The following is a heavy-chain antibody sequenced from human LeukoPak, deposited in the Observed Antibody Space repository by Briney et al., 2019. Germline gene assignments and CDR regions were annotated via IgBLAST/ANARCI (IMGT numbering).Heavy chain of an antibody. CDR1: GYSFTSYW. Sequence: GESLKISCKGSGYSFTSYWIGWVRQMPGKGLVWVSRINSDGSSTSYADSVTGRFTISRDNAKNTLYLQMNSLRVEDTAVYYCARVSHYYDGSGYGYYFDYWGQGTLVTVSS. V-gene: IGHV3-74*01. J-gene: IGHJ4*02. CDR3: ARVSHYYDGSGYGYYFDY. CDR2: INSDGSST. D-gene: IGHD3-22*01.